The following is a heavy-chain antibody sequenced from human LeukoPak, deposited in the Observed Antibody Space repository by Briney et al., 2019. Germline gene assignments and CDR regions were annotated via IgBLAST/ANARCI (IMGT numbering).Heavy chain of an antibody. CDR1: GFGFSSYV. D-gene: IGHD3-22*01. Sequence: GGSLRLSCTGSGFGFSSYVMYWVRQAPGKGLKYVSSISSNGGNTYYANSVKGRVTISRDNSKNTLYLQMDSLRAEDMAVYYCASQSQYYYDSSGYYPGDYWGQGTLVTVSS. V-gene: IGHV3-64*01. J-gene: IGHJ4*02. CDR2: ISSNGGNT. CDR3: ASQSQYYYDSSGYYPGDY.